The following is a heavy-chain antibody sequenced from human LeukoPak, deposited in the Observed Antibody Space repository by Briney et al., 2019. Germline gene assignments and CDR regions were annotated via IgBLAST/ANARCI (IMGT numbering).Heavy chain of an antibody. CDR1: GFTFSSYG. V-gene: IGHV3-33*06. D-gene: IGHD3-22*01. CDR2: IWYDGSNK. J-gene: IGHJ3*02. CDR3: AKDHYDSSGYCDAFDI. Sequence: PGRSLRLSCAASGFTFSSYGMHWVRQAPGKGLEWVAVIWYDGSNKYYADSVKGRFTISRDNSKNTLYLQTNSLRAEDTAVYYCAKDHYDSSGYCDAFDIWGQGTMVTVSS.